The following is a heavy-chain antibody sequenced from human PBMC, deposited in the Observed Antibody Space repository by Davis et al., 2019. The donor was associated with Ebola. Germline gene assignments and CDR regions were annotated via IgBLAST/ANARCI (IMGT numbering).Heavy chain of an antibody. D-gene: IGHD6-19*01. J-gene: IGHJ2*01. CDR1: GFTFSRYW. CDR2: IKEDGSEK. CDR3: AKDRAAVADWYFDL. V-gene: IGHV3-7*03. Sequence: GESLKISCAVSGFTFSRYWMSWVRQAPGKGLEWVANIKEDGSEKYYVDSVKGRFTISRDNSKNTLYRQMNSLRAEDTAVYYCAKDRAAVADWYFDLWGRGTLVTVSS.